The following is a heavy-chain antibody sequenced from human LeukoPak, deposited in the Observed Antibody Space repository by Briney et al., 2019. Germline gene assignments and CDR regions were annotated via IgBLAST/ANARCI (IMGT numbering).Heavy chain of an antibody. J-gene: IGHJ4*02. CDR1: GFTFSSYG. CDR3: AMGGYFDY. Sequence: GGSLRLSCAASGFTFSSYGMHWVRQAPGKGLEWVAVISYDGSNKYYADSVKGRFTISRDNSKNTLYLQMNSLRAEDTAVYYCAMGGYFDYWGQGTLDTVSS. D-gene: IGHD3-16*01. V-gene: IGHV3-30*03. CDR2: ISYDGSNK.